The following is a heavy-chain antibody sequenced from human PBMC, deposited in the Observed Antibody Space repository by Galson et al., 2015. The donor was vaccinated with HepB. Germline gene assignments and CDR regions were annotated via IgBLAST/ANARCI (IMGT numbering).Heavy chain of an antibody. V-gene: IGHV1-69*06. CDR2: IIPMFETG. CDR1: GGTFSNYA. D-gene: IGHD3-22*01. CDR3: GRDRQHYYETSGYSGASDY. J-gene: IGHJ4*02. Sequence: SVKVSCKASGGTFSNYAFSWVRQAPGQGLEWLGGIIPMFETGIYAQKFQDRITITADKSTSTVYMEVSSLRSGDTAVYYCGRDRQHYYETSGYSGASDYWGQAPLVTVSS.